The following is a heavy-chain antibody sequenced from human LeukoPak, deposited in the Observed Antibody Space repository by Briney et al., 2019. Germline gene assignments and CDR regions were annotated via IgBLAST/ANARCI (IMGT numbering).Heavy chain of an antibody. CDR2: INPDSGGT. CDR1: GYSFSGQY. D-gene: IGHD2-8*02. V-gene: IGHV1-2*02. CDR3: ARSTGRRNWFDP. J-gene: IGHJ5*02. Sequence: ASVKVSCKASGYSFSGQYIHWVRQAPGQGLEWMGWINPDSGGTKYAQKFQGRATTTRDRSISTVYMELSGLRFDDTALYYCARSTGRRNWFDPWGQGTLVTVSS.